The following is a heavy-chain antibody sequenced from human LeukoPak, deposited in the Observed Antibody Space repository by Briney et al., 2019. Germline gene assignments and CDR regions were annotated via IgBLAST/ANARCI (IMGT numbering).Heavy chain of an antibody. CDR2: IYDSGST. CDR1: GASIRSSYYY. V-gene: IGHV4-39*01. Sequence: SETLSLTCTVSGASIRSSYYYWGWIRQPPGKGLEWIGSIYDSGSTNYNPSLKSRVTISVDTSKNQFSLKLSSVTAADTAVYYCARHVGRFLEWLTPKYYYYYGMDVWGQGTTVTVSS. J-gene: IGHJ6*02. CDR3: ARHVGRFLEWLTPKYYYYYGMDV. D-gene: IGHD3-3*01.